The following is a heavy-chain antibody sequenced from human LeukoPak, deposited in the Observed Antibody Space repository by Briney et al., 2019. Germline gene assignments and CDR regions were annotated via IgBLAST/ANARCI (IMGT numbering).Heavy chain of an antibody. Sequence: SQTLSLTCTVSGGSISSGDYYWSWIRQPPGKGLEWIGYIYYSGSTYCNPSLKSRVTISVDTSKNQFSLKLSSVTAADTAVYYCARGGGSSWYPSLFDYWGQGTLVTVSS. CDR3: ARGGGSSWYPSLFDY. D-gene: IGHD6-13*01. V-gene: IGHV4-30-4*08. J-gene: IGHJ4*02. CDR2: IYYSGST. CDR1: GGSISSGDYY.